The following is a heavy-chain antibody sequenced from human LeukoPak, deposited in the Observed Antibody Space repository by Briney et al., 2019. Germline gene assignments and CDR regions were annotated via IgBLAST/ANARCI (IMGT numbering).Heavy chain of an antibody. D-gene: IGHD3-3*01. CDR3: ARRAVLEWLPTYFDY. J-gene: IGHJ4*02. V-gene: IGHV4-39*01. Sequence: SETLSLTCTVSGGSTSSSSYYWGWIRQPPGKGLEWIGSIYYSGSTYYNPSLKSRVTISVDTSKNQFSLKLSSVTAADTAVYYCARRAVLEWLPTYFDYWGQGTLVTVSS. CDR1: GGSTSSSSYY. CDR2: IYYSGST.